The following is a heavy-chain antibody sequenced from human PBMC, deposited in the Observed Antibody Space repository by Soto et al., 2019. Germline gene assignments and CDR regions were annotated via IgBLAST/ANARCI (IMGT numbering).Heavy chain of an antibody. V-gene: IGHV3-30*18. CDR3: AKDYYGSGSYSHFDY. Sequence: QVQLVESGGGVVQPGRSLRLSCAASGFTFSSYGMHWVRQAPDKGLEWVAIISYDGSNKYYADSVKGRFTISRDNSKNTLYLQMNSLRAEDTAVYYCAKDYYGSGSYSHFDYWGQGTLVTVSS. CDR2: ISYDGSNK. J-gene: IGHJ4*02. CDR1: GFTFSSYG. D-gene: IGHD3-10*01.